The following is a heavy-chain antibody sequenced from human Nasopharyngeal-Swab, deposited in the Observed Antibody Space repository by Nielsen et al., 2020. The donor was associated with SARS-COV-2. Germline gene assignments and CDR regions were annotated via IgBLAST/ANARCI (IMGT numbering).Heavy chain of an antibody. CDR1: GFTFSSYA. V-gene: IGHV3-23*01. J-gene: IGHJ4*02. CDR3: AKVVSELRYYFDY. Sequence: GGSLRLSCAASGFTFSSYAMSWVRQAPGKGLEWASAISGSGGSTYYADSVKGRFTISRDNSKNTLYLQMNSLRAEDTAVYYCAKVVSELRYYFDYWSQGTLVTVSS. D-gene: IGHD1-7*01. CDR2: ISGSGGST.